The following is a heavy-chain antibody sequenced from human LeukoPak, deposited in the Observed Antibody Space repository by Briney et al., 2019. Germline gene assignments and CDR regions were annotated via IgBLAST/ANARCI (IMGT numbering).Heavy chain of an antibody. J-gene: IGHJ4*02. CDR2: VFHDGST. Sequence: SETLSLTCGVSGYPISNGRYWAWIRQPPGKGLEWLGSVFHDGSTYYSSSLKGRVTISVDTSKNQFSLKLRSVTATDTAIYYCARSLSVAGIDYWGQGTRVTVSS. CDR1: GYPISNGRY. V-gene: IGHV4-38-2*01. D-gene: IGHD2-21*01. CDR3: ARSLSVAGIDY.